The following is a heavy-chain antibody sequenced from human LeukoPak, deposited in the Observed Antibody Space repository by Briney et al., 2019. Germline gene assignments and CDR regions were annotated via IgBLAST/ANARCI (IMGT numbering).Heavy chain of an antibody. CDR1: GFTFSNAW. CDR2: IKSKTDGGTT. J-gene: IGHJ6*03. CDR3: TTDISGWYYYYYMDV. V-gene: IGHV3-15*01. D-gene: IGHD6-19*01. Sequence: AGGSLRLSCAASGFTFSNAWMIWVRQAPGKGLEWVGRIKSKTDGGTTDYAAPVKGRFTISRDDSKNTLYLQMNSLKTEDTAVYYCTTDISGWYYYYYMDVWGKGTPVTVSS.